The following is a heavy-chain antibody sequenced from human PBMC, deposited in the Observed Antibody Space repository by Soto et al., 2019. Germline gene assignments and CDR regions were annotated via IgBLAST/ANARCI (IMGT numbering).Heavy chain of an antibody. D-gene: IGHD6-6*01. V-gene: IGHV1-2*04. CDR3: ARDIGSSYGYYYYSGMDV. CDR1: GYTFTGYY. Sequence: ASVKVSCKASGYTFTGYYMHWVRQAPGQGLEWIGWINPNSGGTNYAQKVQGWVTMTRDTSISTAYMELSRLRSDDTAVYYCARDIGSSYGYYYYSGMDVWGQGTTVTVSS. CDR2: INPNSGGT. J-gene: IGHJ6*02.